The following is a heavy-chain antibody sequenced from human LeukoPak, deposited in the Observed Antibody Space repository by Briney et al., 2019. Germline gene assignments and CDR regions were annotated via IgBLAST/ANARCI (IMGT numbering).Heavy chain of an antibody. D-gene: IGHD6-19*01. CDR2: ISATGGST. J-gene: IGHJ4*02. CDR1: GFTFSSYG. V-gene: IGHV3-23*01. Sequence: PGGSLGLSCAASGFTFSSYGITWVRQAPGKGLEWVSTISATGGSTYYVDSVKGRFTISRDNSKDTLYLQMNSLRAEDTAVYYCAKGGYSSGWRNYFDYWGQGTLVTVSS. CDR3: AKGGYSSGWRNYFDY.